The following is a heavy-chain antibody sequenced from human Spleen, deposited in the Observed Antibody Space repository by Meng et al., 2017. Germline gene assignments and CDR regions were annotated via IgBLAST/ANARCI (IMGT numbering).Heavy chain of an antibody. CDR3: ARGPTTMAHDFDY. D-gene: IGHD4-11*01. CDR2: INHSGST. J-gene: IGHJ4*02. CDR1: GGSFSDYY. Sequence: QWQLKKWGAGLLKPSETLSLTFVVSGGSFSDYYWSWIRQPPGKGLEWIGEINHSGSTNYNPSLKSRVTISVDTSQNNLSLKLSSVTAADSAVYYCARGPTTMAHDFDYWGQGTLVTVSS. V-gene: IGHV4-34*01.